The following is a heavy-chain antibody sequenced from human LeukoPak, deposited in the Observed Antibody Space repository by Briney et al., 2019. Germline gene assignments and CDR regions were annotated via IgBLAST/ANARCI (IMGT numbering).Heavy chain of an antibody. J-gene: IGHJ5*02. D-gene: IGHD6-13*01. CDR3: ARVLDSSSWYRWWFDP. V-gene: IGHV1-69*06. Sequence: ASVKVSCKASGYTFTGYYMHWVRQAPGQGLEWMGGIIPIFGTANYAQKFQGRVTITADKSTSTAYMELSSLRSEDTAVYYCARVLDSSSWYRWWFDPWGQGTLVTVSS. CDR1: GYTFTGYY. CDR2: IIPIFGTA.